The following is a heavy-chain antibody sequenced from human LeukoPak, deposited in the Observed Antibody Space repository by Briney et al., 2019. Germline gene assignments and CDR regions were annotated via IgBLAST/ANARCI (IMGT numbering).Heavy chain of an antibody. V-gene: IGHV3-48*04. CDR2: ISSSGSTI. CDR1: GFTFSSDA. CDR3: ARDPRLGPTFYGMDV. D-gene: IGHD7-27*01. Sequence: PGRSLRLAWAASGFTFSSDAMGWVRQAPGGWREWVSYISSSGSTIYYADSVKGRFTISRDNAKNSLYLQMNSLRAEDTAVYYCARDPRLGPTFYGMDVWGQGTTATVPS. J-gene: IGHJ6*02.